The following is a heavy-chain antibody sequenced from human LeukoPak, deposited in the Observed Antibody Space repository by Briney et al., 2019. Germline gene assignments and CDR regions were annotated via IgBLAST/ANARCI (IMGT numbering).Heavy chain of an antibody. D-gene: IGHD3-22*01. Sequence: PGGSLRLSCAASGFTFSLYEMNWVRQAPGKGLEWVSYITSSGSTIYYADSVKGRFTISRDNAKNSLYLQMNSLRVEDTAVYHCVRGEDCNDSRDYYLGSWGQGTLVTVSS. CDR2: ITSSGSTI. CDR3: VRGEDCNDSRDYYLGS. J-gene: IGHJ4*02. CDR1: GFTFSLYE. V-gene: IGHV3-48*03.